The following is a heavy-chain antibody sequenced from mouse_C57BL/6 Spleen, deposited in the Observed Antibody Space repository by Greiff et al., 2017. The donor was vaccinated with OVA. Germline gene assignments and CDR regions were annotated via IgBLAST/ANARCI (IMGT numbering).Heavy chain of an antibody. CDR3: ARVANWDEYFDV. Sequence: EVHLVESGAGLVKPGGSLKLSCAASGFTFSSYAMSWVRQTPEKRLEWVAYISSGGDYIYYADTVKGRYTISRDKARNTLYLQMSSLKSEDTAMYYCARVANWDEYFDVWGTGTTVTVSS. CDR2: ISSGGDYI. CDR1: GFTFSSYA. D-gene: IGHD4-1*01. V-gene: IGHV5S21*01. J-gene: IGHJ1*03.